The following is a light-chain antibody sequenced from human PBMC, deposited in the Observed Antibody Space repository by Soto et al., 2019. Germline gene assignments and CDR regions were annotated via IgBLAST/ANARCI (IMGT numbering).Light chain of an antibody. CDR1: SGDIGAYDY. Sequence: QSALTQPASLSGSPGQSITISCTGTSGDIGAYDYVSWFQQHPCKAPKLMISEVNNRPSGVSNRFSGSKSGNTAYLTISGLQVEDEAVYFCFSFAPTSTHVFXTGTKLTVL. CDR3: FSFAPTSTHV. V-gene: IGLV2-14*01. J-gene: IGLJ1*01. CDR2: EVN.